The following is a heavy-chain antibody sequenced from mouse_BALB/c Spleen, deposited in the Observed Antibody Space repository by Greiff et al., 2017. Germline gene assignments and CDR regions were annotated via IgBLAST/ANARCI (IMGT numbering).Heavy chain of an antibody. CDR2: IFPGTGTT. CDR1: GYTFTSYW. Sequence: VKLQESGAELVKPGASVKLSCKTSGYTFTSYWIQWVKQRPGQGLGWIGEIFPGTGTTYYNEKFKGKATLTIDTSSSTAYMQLSSLTSEDSAVYFCARGESYYAMDYWGQGTSVTVSS. J-gene: IGHJ4*01. CDR3: ARGESYYAMDY. V-gene: IGHV1S132*01.